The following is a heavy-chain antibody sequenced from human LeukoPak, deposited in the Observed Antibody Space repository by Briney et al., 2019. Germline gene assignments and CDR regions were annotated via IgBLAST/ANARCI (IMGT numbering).Heavy chain of an antibody. CDR2: IYSGGST. CDR3: ARDLGSYGGKRIRLRGMDV. CDR1: GFTVSSNY. D-gene: IGHD4-23*01. J-gene: IGHJ6*02. Sequence: PGGSLRLSCAASGFTVSSNYMSWVRQAPGKGLEWVSVIYSGGSTYYADSVKGRFTISRDNSKNTLYLQMNSLRAEDTAVYYCARDLGSYGGKRIRLRGMDVWGQGTTVTVSS. V-gene: IGHV3-66*01.